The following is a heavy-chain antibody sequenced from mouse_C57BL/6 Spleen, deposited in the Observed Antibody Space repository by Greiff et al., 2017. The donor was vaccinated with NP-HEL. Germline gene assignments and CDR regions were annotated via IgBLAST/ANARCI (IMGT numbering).Heavy chain of an antibody. V-gene: IGHV1-69*01. CDR3: ARSGLYRYFDV. J-gene: IGHJ1*03. Sequence: QVQLQQSGAELVMPGASVKLSCKASGYTFTSYWMHWVKQRPGQGLEWLGEIDPSDSYPNYNQKFKGTSTLTVTKSSSTAYMQLSSLTSEDSAVYYCARSGLYRYFDVWGTGTTVTVSS. D-gene: IGHD2-13*01. CDR2: IDPSDSYP. CDR1: GYTFTSYW.